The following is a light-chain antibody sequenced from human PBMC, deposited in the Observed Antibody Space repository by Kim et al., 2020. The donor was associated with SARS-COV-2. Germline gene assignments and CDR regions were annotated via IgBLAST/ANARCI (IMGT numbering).Light chain of an antibody. J-gene: IGLJ3*02. CDR2: SNN. V-gene: IGLV1-44*01. Sequence: QSVLTQPPSASGTPGQRVTISCSGTTSNIGSNTVSWYQQLPGTAPKLLIFSNNQRPSGVPDRFSGSKSGTSASLAISGLPSEDEADYYCATWDDRLSGWVFGGGTQLTVL. CDR1: TSNIGSNT. CDR3: ATWDDRLSGWV.